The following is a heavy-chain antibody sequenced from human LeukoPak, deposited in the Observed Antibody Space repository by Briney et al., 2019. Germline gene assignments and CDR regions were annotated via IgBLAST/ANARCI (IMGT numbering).Heavy chain of an antibody. CDR1: GFTFSSFA. Sequence: GGSLRLSCAASGFTFSSFAMSWVRQAPGKGLEWVSAISGSGGATYYAASVKGRFTISRDNSKNTLYLQMNSLRAEETAVYYCAKVSRGIVAAMDVWGKGTTVTVSS. CDR3: AKVSRGIVAAMDV. J-gene: IGHJ6*03. D-gene: IGHD6-25*01. V-gene: IGHV3-23*01. CDR2: ISGSGGAT.